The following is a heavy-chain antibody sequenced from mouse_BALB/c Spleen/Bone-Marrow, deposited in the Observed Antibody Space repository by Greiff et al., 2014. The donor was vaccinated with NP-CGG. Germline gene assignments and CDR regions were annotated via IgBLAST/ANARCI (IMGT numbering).Heavy chain of an antibody. CDR2: IKPSSGYT. D-gene: IGHD2-10*02. Sequence: VQLQQSAAELARPGASAKMSCKASGYTFTTYTMHWVRQRPGQGLEWIGYIKPSSGYTEYNQKFRDESTLTADKSSSTASMQLNSLTSEDSAVYFCARRYGNFYGMDYWGQGTSVTVSS. CDR3: ARRYGNFYGMDY. CDR1: GYTFTTYT. V-gene: IGHV1-4*02. J-gene: IGHJ4*01.